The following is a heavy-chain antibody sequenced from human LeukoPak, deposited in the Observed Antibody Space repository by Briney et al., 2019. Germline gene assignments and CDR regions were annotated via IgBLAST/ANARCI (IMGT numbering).Heavy chain of an antibody. CDR2: IYYSGTT. D-gene: IGHD1-26*01. Sequence: SETLSLTCTVSGGSISNYYWSWIRQPPGKGLEWIGFIYYSGTTHYNPSLKSRVTMSIATSNNQFSLRLSSVTAADTAIYYCARHSGASPHYFDYWGQGALVTVSS. V-gene: IGHV4-59*08. J-gene: IGHJ4*02. CDR1: GGSISNYY. CDR3: ARHSGASPHYFDY.